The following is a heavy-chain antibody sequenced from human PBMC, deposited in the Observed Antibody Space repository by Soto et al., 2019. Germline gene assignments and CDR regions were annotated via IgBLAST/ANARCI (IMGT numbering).Heavy chain of an antibody. CDR1: GFTFGDSN. V-gene: IGHV3-11*01. J-gene: IGHJ3*02. D-gene: IGHD3-22*01. Sequence: QVQLVESGGGLVKPGGSLRLSCAASGFTFGDSNISWIRKAQGKGLEWVSYISSSGSTIYYADSVKGRFTISRDNAKNSLYLQMNSLRAEDTAVYYCAGDYDSSGYSIWGQGTMVTVSS. CDR3: AGDYDSSGYSI. CDR2: ISSSGSTI.